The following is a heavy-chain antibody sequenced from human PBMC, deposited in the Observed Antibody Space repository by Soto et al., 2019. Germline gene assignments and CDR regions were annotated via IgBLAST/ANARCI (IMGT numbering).Heavy chain of an antibody. CDR3: ARSTMTFYYFDF. CDR1: GYTFTSYD. V-gene: IGHV1-8*01. CDR2: MNPNSGNT. J-gene: IGHJ4*02. Sequence: GASVKVSCKASGYTFTSYDINWVRQATGQGLEWMGWMNPNSGNTGYAQKFQGRVTMTRNTSISTVYMELSSLRSEDTAVYYCARSTMTFYYFDFWSQGTLVTVSS. D-gene: IGHD4-17*01.